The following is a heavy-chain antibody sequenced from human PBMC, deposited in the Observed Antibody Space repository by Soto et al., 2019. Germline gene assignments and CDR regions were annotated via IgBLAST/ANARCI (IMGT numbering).Heavy chain of an antibody. Sequence: SGPTLVNPTQTLTLTCTVSGFSVSTSGMCVSWIRQPPGKALEWLALIDWDNNKYYSTSLKTRVTISKDTSKNQVVLTMTNVDPVDIATYYCARSTGYYYYYGVDVWGQGTTVTVSS. CDR1: GFSVSTSGMC. V-gene: IGHV2-70*13. D-gene: IGHD1-1*01. CDR2: IDWDNNK. CDR3: ARSTGYYYYYGVDV. J-gene: IGHJ6*02.